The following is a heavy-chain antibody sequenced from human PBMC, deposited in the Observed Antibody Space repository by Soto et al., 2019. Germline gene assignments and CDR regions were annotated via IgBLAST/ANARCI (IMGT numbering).Heavy chain of an antibody. Sequence: GGSLSLSCAASGFTFRSYGRHWVRQAPGKGLEWVAVISYDGSNKYYADSVKGRFTISRDNSKNTLYLQMNSLRAEDTAVYYCAKDSIAVAFYYYYMDVWGKGTTVTVSS. V-gene: IGHV3-30*18. CDR3: AKDSIAVAFYYYYMDV. D-gene: IGHD6-19*01. J-gene: IGHJ6*03. CDR2: ISYDGSNK. CDR1: GFTFRSYG.